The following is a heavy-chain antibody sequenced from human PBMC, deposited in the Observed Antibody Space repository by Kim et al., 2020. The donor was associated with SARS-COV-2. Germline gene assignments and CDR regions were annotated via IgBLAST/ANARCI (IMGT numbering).Heavy chain of an antibody. CDR3: ARAAMIVSSKAFDI. J-gene: IGHJ3*02. CDR1: GYTFTSYG. V-gene: IGHV1-18*04. D-gene: IGHD3-22*01. CDR2: ISAYNGNT. Sequence: ASVKVSCKASGYTFTSYGISWVRQAPGQGLEWMGWISAYNGNTNYAQKLQGRVTMTTDTSTSTAYMELRSLRSDDTAVYYCARAAMIVSSKAFDIWGQGTMVTVSS.